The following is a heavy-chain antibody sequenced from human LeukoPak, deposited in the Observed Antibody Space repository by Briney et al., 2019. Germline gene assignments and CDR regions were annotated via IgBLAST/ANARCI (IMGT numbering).Heavy chain of an antibody. CDR1: GGTFSSYA. CDR2: IIPIFGTA. D-gene: IGHD2-2*01. J-gene: IGHJ6*04. Sequence: SVKVPCTASGGTFSSYAISWVRQAPGQGLEWMGGIIPIFGTANYAQKFQGRVTITADESTSTAYMELSSLRSEDTAVYYCARDVTGVVPAAAMGGGYYYYGMDVWGKGTTVTVSS. CDR3: ARDVTGVVPAAAMGGGYYYYGMDV. V-gene: IGHV1-69*01.